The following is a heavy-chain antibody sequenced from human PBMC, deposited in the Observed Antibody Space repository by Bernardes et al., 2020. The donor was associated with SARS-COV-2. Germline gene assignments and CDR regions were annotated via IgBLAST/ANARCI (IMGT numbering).Heavy chain of an antibody. J-gene: IGHJ5*02. V-gene: IGHV3-74*01. Sequence: GGSLRLSCEASGFTFSNYWMHWVRQTPGKGLVWVSRIDSDGSTTTYTDSVKGRFTVSRDNAKNTLYLQMNSLRAGDTAIYYCTRGPVAGTPMTQVDRRFDPWGQGTLVTVSS. CDR1: GFTFSNYW. D-gene: IGHD6-19*01. CDR2: IDSDGSTT. CDR3: TRGPVAGTPMTQVDRRFDP.